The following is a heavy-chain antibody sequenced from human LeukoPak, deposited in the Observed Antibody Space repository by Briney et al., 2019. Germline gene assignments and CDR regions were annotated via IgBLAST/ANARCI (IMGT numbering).Heavy chain of an antibody. CDR1: GYTFTNYY. D-gene: IGHD2-21*01. V-gene: IGHV1-2*02. CDR3: ARGPYYYYYMDV. Sequence: ASVTVSCKPSGYTFTNYYIHWVRQAPGQGLEWMGWIIPNSGATNYAPKFQDRVTMTSDTSISTAYMELSRLRSDDTAVYYCARGPYYYYYMDVWGKGTTVTVSS. J-gene: IGHJ6*03. CDR2: IIPNSGAT.